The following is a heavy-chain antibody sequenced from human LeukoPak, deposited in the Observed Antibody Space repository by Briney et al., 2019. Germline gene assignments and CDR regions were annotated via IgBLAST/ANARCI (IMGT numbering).Heavy chain of an antibody. CDR1: GFTFSSYG. D-gene: IGHD6-19*01. CDR3: AKDLVAVAGGIDY. V-gene: IGHV3-30*18. CDR2: ISYDGSNK. Sequence: GGSLRLPCAASGFTFSSYGMHWVRQAPGKGLEWVAVISYDGSNKYYADSVKGRFTISRDNSKNTLYLQMNSLRAEDTAVYYCAKDLVAVAGGIDYWGQGTLVTVSS. J-gene: IGHJ4*02.